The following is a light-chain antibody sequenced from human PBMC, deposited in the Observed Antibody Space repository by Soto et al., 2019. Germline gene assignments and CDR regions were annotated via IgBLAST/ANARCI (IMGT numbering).Light chain of an antibody. CDR1: QSITNN. Sequence: ELLMTQSPATLSVSPGERATLSCRASQSITNNLAWDQQKPGQAPRLLIYAVLSRPTGIPARFSGSGSGTEFTLTNTSLQSEDAAVCYCQQYNNWPPTWTFGQVTKVDIK. CDR3: QQYNNWPPTWT. V-gene: IGKV3-15*01. J-gene: IGKJ1*01. CDR2: AVL.